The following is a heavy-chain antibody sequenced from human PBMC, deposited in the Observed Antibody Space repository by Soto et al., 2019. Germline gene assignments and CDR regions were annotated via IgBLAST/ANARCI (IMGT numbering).Heavy chain of an antibody. Sequence: QVQLKESGSGLVEPAQTLSLTCAVSGGSITSGGFSWSWIRQPPGKGLEWIGYVHHTGNTDYHPSLGSRVTISLDRSRNLFSLNLTSVTAADTATYYCAKDCGGTCLDAFDVWGPGTTVIVSS. J-gene: IGHJ3*01. D-gene: IGHD2-15*01. CDR3: AKDCGGTCLDAFDV. CDR2: VHHTGNT. CDR1: GGSITSGGFS. V-gene: IGHV4-30-2*01.